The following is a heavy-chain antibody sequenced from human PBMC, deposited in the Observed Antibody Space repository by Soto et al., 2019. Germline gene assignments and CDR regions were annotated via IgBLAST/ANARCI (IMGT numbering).Heavy chain of an antibody. CDR1: GFTFDDYA. CDR2: ISWNSGTI. CDR3: VKGRWQWLLRGSDY. V-gene: IGHV3-9*01. D-gene: IGHD6-19*01. Sequence: EVQLVESGGGLVQPGRSLRLSCAASGFTFDDYAMHWVRQAPGKGLEWVSGISWNSGTIVYADSVKGRFTISRDNAKHSLYLHMNRLRAEDTASYYCVKGRWQWLLRGSDYWGQGTLDTVSS. J-gene: IGHJ4*02.